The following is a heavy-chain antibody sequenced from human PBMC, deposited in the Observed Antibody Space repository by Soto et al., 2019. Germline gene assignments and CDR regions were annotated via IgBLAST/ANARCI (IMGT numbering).Heavy chain of an antibody. CDR2: LYYRGSI. CDR1: GASISTTGSY. Sequence: QLQLQESGPGLVKPAETLSLTCTVSGASISTTGSYWGWIRQPPGKGLEWIGSLYYRGSIYYNPSLKSRVTISADTSKNQFSLKLHSVTAADTAVYYCARRFPYGEYLESFDYWGQGTLVTVSS. J-gene: IGHJ4*02. CDR3: ARRFPYGEYLESFDY. V-gene: IGHV4-39*01. D-gene: IGHD4-17*01.